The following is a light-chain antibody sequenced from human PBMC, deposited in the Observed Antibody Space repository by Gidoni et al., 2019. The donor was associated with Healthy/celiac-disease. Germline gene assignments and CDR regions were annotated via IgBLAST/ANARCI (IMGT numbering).Light chain of an antibody. CDR3: SSYTSSSTLDWV. CDR2: EVS. J-gene: IGLJ3*02. Sequence: QSALTQPASVSWSPGQSITISCTGTSSDVGGYNYVSWYQQHPGKAPKLMIYEVSNRPSGVSNRFSGSKSGNTASLTISGLQAEDEADYYCSSYTSSSTLDWVFGGGTKLTV. CDR1: SSDVGGYNY. V-gene: IGLV2-14*01.